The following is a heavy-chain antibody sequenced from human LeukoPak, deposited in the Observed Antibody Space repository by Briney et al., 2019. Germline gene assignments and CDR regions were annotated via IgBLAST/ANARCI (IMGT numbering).Heavy chain of an antibody. J-gene: IGHJ4*02. Sequence: ASVKVSCKASGYTFTNYYMHWVRQAPGQGLEWMGIINPSGGSTSYAQKFQGRVTMTRDASTSTVYMELSSLRSEDTAVYYCARALFPVRGVIFFDYWGQGTLVTVSS. CDR3: ARALFPVRGVIFFDY. CDR2: INPSGGST. D-gene: IGHD3-10*01. CDR1: GYTFTNYY. V-gene: IGHV1-46*01.